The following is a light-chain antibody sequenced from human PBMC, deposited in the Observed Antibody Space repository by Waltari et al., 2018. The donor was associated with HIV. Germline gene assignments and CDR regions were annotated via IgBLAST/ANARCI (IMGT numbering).Light chain of an antibody. CDR2: QND. CDR1: SYNIGNNF. J-gene: IGLJ2*01. V-gene: IGLV1-47*01. Sequence: QSVLTQPPSASGTPGQRVTISCSGNSYNIGNNFVSWYQQVPGMAPKLLIYQNDQRPKGAPDRFSGSNSGTSASLAICGLRSEDAAVYYSSAWDDKQTALVFGGETKLTDL. CDR3: SAWDDKQTALV.